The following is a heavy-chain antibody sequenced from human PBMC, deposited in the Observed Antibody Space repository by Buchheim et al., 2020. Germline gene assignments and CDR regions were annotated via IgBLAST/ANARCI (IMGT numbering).Heavy chain of an antibody. CDR3: ARAETYCGGDCYYGWFAP. CDR1: GGTFDNYA. CDR2: IIPFSDST. D-gene: IGHD2-21*02. J-gene: IGHJ5*02. Sequence: QVQLMQSGAEVKKPGSSVKVSCKASGGTFDNYAIVWVRQAPGQGLEWVGGIIPFSDSTNYGQNFQGRVTITADKSTGTAYMELYRLRSGDTAVYYCARAETYCGGDCYYGWFAPWGQGTL. V-gene: IGHV1-69*06.